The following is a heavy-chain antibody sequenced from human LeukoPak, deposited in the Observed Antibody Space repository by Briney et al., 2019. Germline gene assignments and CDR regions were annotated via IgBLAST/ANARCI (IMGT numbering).Heavy chain of an antibody. CDR2: ISGSGGST. CDR3: AKDDWQWLVDY. J-gene: IGHJ4*02. V-gene: IGHV3-23*01. D-gene: IGHD6-19*01. Sequence: GGALRLSRAASGFTLISYALSLVRQAPGEGVEGVSAISGSGGSTYYADSVKGRFTISRDNSKNTLYLQMNSLRAEDTAVYYCAKDDWQWLVDYWGQGTLVTVSS. CDR1: GFTLISYA.